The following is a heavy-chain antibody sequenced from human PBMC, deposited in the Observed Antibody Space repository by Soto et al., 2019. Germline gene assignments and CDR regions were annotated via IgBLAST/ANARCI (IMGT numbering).Heavy chain of an antibody. J-gene: IGHJ4*02. V-gene: IGHV3-53*02. CDR2: IHPGGDT. D-gene: IGHD2-15*01. CDR1: GFTVSSNY. Sequence: EVQLVETGGGLIQPGGSLRLSCAASGFTVSSNYMSWVRQAPGKGLEWVSSIHPGGDTFYADSVKGRFSFSRDNYKNTLAVQMSSLRAEDTSVYYCARDGGNICSGGSCYFQAPDYWGQGTLVTVSP. CDR3: ARDGGNICSGGSCYFQAPDY.